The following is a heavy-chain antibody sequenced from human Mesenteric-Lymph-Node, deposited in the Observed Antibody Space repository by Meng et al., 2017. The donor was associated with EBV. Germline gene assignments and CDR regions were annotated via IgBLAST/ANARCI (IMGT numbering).Heavy chain of an antibody. J-gene: IGHJ5*02. V-gene: IGHV1-69*06. Sequence: QWHLVQSGAGVKKPGSSVKVSCKSSGGTFSSYAITWVRQAPGQGLEWMGGINSIFGTANYAQKFQGRVTITADKSTSTVYMELSSLRSEDTAVYYCARGSSGWGRWFDPWGQGTLVTVSS. CDR1: GGTFSSYA. CDR2: INSIFGTA. D-gene: IGHD6-19*01. CDR3: ARGSSGWGRWFDP.